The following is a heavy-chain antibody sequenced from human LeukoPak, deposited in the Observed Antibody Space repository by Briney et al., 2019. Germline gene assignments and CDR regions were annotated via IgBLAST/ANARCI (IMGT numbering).Heavy chain of an antibody. D-gene: IGHD6-19*01. Sequence: SETLSLTCTVSGVTINSYNWGWIRQSPGKGLEWIGYLLYTGSANYNPSLKSRVTISLDTSKNQFSLTPSSVTAADTAVYYCAKRVAVTGNWCFDLWGRGTLVTVSS. CDR2: LLYTGSA. J-gene: IGHJ2*01. CDR1: GVTINSYN. V-gene: IGHV4-59*01. CDR3: AKRVAVTGNWCFDL.